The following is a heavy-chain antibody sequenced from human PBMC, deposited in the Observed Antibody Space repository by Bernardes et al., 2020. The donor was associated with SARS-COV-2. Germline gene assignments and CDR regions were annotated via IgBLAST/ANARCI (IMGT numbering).Heavy chain of an antibody. CDR3: AAVTTGGY. CDR1: GFTFSDHY. V-gene: IGHV3-72*01. Sequence: GGSLRLSCAASGFTFSDHYMDWVRQAPGKGLEWVGRTRNKANSYTTEYAASVKGRFTISRDDSKNSLYLQMNSLKTEDTAVYYCAAVTTGGYWGQGTLVTVSS. J-gene: IGHJ4*02. D-gene: IGHD4-17*01. CDR2: TRNKANSYTT.